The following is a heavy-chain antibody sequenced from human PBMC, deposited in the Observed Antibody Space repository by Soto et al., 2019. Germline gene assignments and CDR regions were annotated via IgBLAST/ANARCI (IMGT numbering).Heavy chain of an antibody. CDR2: ISGSGGST. CDR1: GFTFSHYA. CDR3: AKDAATYYDILTGPRYNWFDP. D-gene: IGHD3-9*01. J-gene: IGHJ5*02. V-gene: IGHV3-23*01. Sequence: AGGSLRLSCVASGFTFSHYAMYWVRQAPGKGLEWVSAISGSGGSTYYADSVKGRFSISRDNSKNTLYLQMNSLRAEDTAVYYCAKDAATYYDILTGPRYNWFDPWGQGTLVTVS.